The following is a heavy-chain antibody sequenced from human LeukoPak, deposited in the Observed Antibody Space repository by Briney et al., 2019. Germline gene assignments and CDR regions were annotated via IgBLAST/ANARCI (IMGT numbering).Heavy chain of an antibody. CDR3: VRVGSIAAAGTSDY. V-gene: IGHV3-11*01. D-gene: IGHD6-13*01. Sequence: PGGSLRLSCAASGFTFSDYYMSWIRQGPGKGLEWLSYISSSSGTNKYYADSVKGRFTISRDNAKDSLYLQMNSLRAEDTAVYYCVRVGSIAAAGTSDYWGQGTLVTVSS. CDR1: GFTFSDYY. J-gene: IGHJ4*02. CDR2: ISSSSGTNK.